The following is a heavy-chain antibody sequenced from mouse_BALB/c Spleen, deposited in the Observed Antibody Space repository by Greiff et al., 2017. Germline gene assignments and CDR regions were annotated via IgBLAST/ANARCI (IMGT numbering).Heavy chain of an antibody. J-gene: IGHJ2*01. V-gene: IGHV3-6*02. CDR3: ARGDYVFDY. D-gene: IGHD1-1*01. CDR2: ISYDGSN. Sequence: DVKLQESGPGLVKPSQSLSLTCSVTGYSITSGYYWNWIRQFPGNKLEWMGYISYDGSNNYNPSLKNRISITRDTSKNQFFLKLNSVTTEDTATYYCARGDYVFDYWGQGTTLTVSS. CDR1: GYSITSGYY.